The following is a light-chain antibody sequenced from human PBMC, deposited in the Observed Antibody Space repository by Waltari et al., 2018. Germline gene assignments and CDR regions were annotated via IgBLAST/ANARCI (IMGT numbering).Light chain of an antibody. Sequence: QSVLTQPPSVSAAPGQGVTIPGSGGSSNLGNNYVSWYRPFPGTAPKLLIYENTERPSGIPGRFSGSKSGTSATLDITGLQAGDEADYYCGTWDSSLSGAVFGGGTHLTVL. CDR2: ENT. CDR1: SSNLGNNY. V-gene: IGLV1-51*02. CDR3: GTWDSSLSGAV. J-gene: IGLJ7*01.